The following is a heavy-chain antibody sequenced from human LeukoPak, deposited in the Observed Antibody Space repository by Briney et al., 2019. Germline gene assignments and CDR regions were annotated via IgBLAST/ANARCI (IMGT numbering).Heavy chain of an antibody. D-gene: IGHD2-15*01. CDR1: GFTFSSYE. V-gene: IGHV3-30*02. CDR3: AKDWRRIVVVGPVARHGNYMDV. Sequence: GGSLRLSCAASGFTFSSYEMNWVRQAPGKGLEWVAFIRFDGSNKYYADSVKGRFTISRDNSKNTLNLQMNSLRAEDTAVYYCAKDWRRIVVVGPVARHGNYMDVWGKGTTVTISS. CDR2: IRFDGSNK. J-gene: IGHJ6*03.